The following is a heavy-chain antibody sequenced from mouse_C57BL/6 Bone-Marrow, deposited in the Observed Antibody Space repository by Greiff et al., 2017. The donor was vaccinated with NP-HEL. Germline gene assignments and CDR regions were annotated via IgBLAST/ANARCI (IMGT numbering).Heavy chain of an antibody. Sequence: EVMLVESEGGLVQPGSSMKLSCTASGFTFSDYSMAWVRQVPEKGLEWVANINYDGSSTYYLDSLKSRFIISRDNAKNILYLQMSSLKSEDTATYYCAREWGLRRRTYAMDYWGQGTSVTVSS. CDR1: GFTFSDYS. J-gene: IGHJ4*01. V-gene: IGHV5-16*01. CDR3: AREWGLRRRTYAMDY. D-gene: IGHD2-4*01. CDR2: INYDGSST.